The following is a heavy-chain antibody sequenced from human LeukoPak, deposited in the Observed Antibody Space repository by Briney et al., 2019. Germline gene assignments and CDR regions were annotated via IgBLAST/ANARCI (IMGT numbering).Heavy chain of an antibody. CDR2: MFYTGNS. V-gene: IGHV4-59*08. CDR3: ARHRFASPLDS. D-gene: IGHD2-21*01. J-gene: IGHJ4*02. CDR1: GVSSSSSY. Sequence: SETLSLTCTVSGVSSSSSYWSWIRQPPGKGLEWIGYMFYTGNSNHNPSFKSRVSISLDTSKDQISLKLYSVTAADTAVYYCARHRFASPLDSWGQGTLVTVSS.